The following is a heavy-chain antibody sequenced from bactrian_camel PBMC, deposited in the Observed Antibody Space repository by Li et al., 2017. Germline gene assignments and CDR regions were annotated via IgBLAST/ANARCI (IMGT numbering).Heavy chain of an antibody. J-gene: IGHJ4*01. Sequence: QLVESGGGLVQPGGSLRLSCAASGFTFSNYWMYWVRQAPGKGLERVSTINSAGGSTYYADSVKGRFAISRDNAKNTVYLQMNSLKPEDAAMYYCAADRGYNCGTSASLKRGGFTYWGQGTQV. D-gene: IGHD2*01. CDR3: AADRGYNCGTSASLKRGGFTY. CDR1: GFTFSNYW. V-gene: IGHV3S25*01. CDR2: INSAGGST.